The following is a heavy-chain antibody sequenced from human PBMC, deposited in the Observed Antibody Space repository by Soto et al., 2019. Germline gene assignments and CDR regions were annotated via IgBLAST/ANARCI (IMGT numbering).Heavy chain of an antibody. D-gene: IGHD3-22*01. CDR3: AVYYYDSSGYYSVDP. J-gene: IGHJ5*02. V-gene: IGHV1-18*04. CDR2: ISAYNGNT. CDR1: GYTFTSYG. Sequence: ASVKVSCKASGYTFTSYGISWVRQAPGQGLEWMGWISAYNGNTNYAQKLQGRVTMTTDTSTSTAYMELRSLRSDDTAVYYCAVYYYDSSGYYSVDPWGQGTLVTVSS.